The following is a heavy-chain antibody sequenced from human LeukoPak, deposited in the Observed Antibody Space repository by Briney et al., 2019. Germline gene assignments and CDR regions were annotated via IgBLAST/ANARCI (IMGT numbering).Heavy chain of an antibody. CDR2: IYYSGST. CDR1: GGSISSYY. Sequence: PSETLSLTCTVSGGSISSYYWSWIRQPPGKGLEWIGYIYYSGSTNYNPSLKSRVTISVDTSKNQFPLKLSSVTAADTAVYYCARDHGGSSLGWFDPWGQGTLVTVSS. V-gene: IGHV4-59*01. D-gene: IGHD1-26*01. CDR3: ARDHGGSSLGWFDP. J-gene: IGHJ5*02.